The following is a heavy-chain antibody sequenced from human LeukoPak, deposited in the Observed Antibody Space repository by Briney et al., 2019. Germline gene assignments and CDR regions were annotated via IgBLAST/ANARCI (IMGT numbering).Heavy chain of an antibody. Sequence: SETLSLTCAVYGGSFSGYYWSWIRQPPGKGLEWIGYIYHSGSTDYNPSLKGRVTISLDRPKNQFSLKLTFVTAADTAVYYCASPRYYHYNSGYFFDSWGRGTLVTVSS. J-gene: IGHJ4*02. CDR3: ASPRYYHYNSGYFFDS. D-gene: IGHD3-22*01. CDR2: IYHSGST. CDR1: GGSFSGYY. V-gene: IGHV4-34*01.